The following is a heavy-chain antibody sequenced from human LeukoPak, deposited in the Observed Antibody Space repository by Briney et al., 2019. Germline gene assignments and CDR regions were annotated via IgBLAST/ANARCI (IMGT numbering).Heavy chain of an antibody. CDR3: TMGWRGTYYDPASY. CDR2: IHPADSDT. J-gene: IGHJ4*02. V-gene: IGHV5-51*01. D-gene: IGHD1-26*01. Sequence: GESLKISFKGSGYTFTTNWIGWVRQMPGKGLEWMAIIHPADSDTRYSPSFQGQVSISVDKSISTAYLQWSSLKASDTAMYYCTMGWRGTYYDPASYWSQGTLIIASS. CDR1: GYTFTTNW.